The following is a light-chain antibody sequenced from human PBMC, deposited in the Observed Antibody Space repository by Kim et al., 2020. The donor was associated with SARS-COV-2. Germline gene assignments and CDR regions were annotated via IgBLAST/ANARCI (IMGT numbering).Light chain of an antibody. V-gene: IGLV1-44*01. Sequence: GQRVTISCSGSRSNIGSNAVNWYQQLPGTAPKLLIYSNDHRPSGVPDRFSGSKSGTSASLAINGLQSEDEADYYCAAWDDSLNGVIFGGGTQLTVL. J-gene: IGLJ2*01. CDR1: RSNIGSNA. CDR2: SND. CDR3: AAWDDSLNGVI.